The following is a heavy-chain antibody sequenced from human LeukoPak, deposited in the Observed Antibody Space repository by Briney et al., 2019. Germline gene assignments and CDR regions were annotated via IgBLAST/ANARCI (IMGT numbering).Heavy chain of an antibody. Sequence: GGSLRLSCAASGFTFSSYWMHWVRQAPGKGLVWVARIKYDGIERGYADSVKGRFTISRDNAKNALYLQMNSLRAEDTAVYYCGRESVAAGLGHWGQGTLVTVST. CDR3: GRESVAAGLGH. CDR1: GFTFSSYW. V-gene: IGHV3-74*01. CDR2: IKYDGIER. D-gene: IGHD6-13*01. J-gene: IGHJ4*02.